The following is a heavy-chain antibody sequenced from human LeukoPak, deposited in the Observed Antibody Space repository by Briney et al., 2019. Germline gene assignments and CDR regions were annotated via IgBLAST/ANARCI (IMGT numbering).Heavy chain of an antibody. CDR1: GGSFSGYY. J-gene: IGHJ5*02. Sequence: SETLSLTCAVYGGSFSGYYWSWIRQPPGKGLEWIGEINHSGSTNYNPSLKSRVTISVDTSKNQFSLKLGSVTAADTAVYYCARRAFGVVINWFDPWGQGTLVTVSS. CDR3: ARRAFGVVINWFDP. D-gene: IGHD3-3*01. V-gene: IGHV4-34*01. CDR2: INHSGST.